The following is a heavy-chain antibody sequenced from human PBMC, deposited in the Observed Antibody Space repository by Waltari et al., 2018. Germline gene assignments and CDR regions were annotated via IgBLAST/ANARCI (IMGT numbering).Heavy chain of an antibody. CDR3: ARDAGYSSGWLHY. V-gene: IGHV4-34*01. CDR1: GGSFSGYY. J-gene: IGHJ4*02. D-gene: IGHD6-19*01. CDR2: INHSGST. Sequence: QVQLQQWGAGLLKPSETLSLTCAVYGGSFSGYYCSWIRQPPGKGLEWIGEINHSGSTNYNPSLKSRVAISVDTSKNQFSLKLSSVTAADTAVYYCARDAGYSSGWLHYWGQGTLVTVSS.